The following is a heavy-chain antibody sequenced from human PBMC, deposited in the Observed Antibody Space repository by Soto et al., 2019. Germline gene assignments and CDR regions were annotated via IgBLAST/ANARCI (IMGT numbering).Heavy chain of an antibody. Sequence: QVQLVESGGGVVQPGRSLRLSCAASGFTFSSYGMHWVRQAPGKGLEWVAVISYDGSNKYYADSVKGRFTISRDNSKNTLYLQMNSLRAEDTAVYYCAKAMTTATTGYYYGMDVWGQGTTVTVSS. D-gene: IGHD4-17*01. CDR3: AKAMTTATTGYYYGMDV. CDR2: ISYDGSNK. CDR1: GFTFSSYG. J-gene: IGHJ6*02. V-gene: IGHV3-30*18.